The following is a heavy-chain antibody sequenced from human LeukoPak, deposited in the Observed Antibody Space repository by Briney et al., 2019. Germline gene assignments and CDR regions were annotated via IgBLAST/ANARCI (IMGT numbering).Heavy chain of an antibody. D-gene: IGHD3-10*01. Sequence: PGGSLRLSCAAWGFTFRRYWMQWVRQAPGKGVGWGSRIKSEGRSTNCADSVKGRFTISRENAKNTRYLQRNSLRGEDTAVYYCPRVDVLLSFGEPSYFAYCGQGTLVTVSS. CDR2: IKSEGRST. CDR3: PRVDVLLSFGEPSYFAY. J-gene: IGHJ4*02. CDR1: GFTFRRYW. V-gene: IGHV3-74*01.